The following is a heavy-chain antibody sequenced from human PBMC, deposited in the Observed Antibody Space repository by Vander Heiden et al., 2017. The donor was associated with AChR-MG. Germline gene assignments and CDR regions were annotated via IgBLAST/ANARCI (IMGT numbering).Heavy chain of an antibody. Sequence: QVQLVQSGAEVKKPGASVKVSCKVSGYTLTELSMPWVRQAPGKGLEWMGGFDPEDGETIYAQKFQGRVTMTEDTSTDTAYMELSSLRSEDTAVYYCATGVGGRYFDWLQLDYWGQGTLVTVSS. CDR2: FDPEDGET. J-gene: IGHJ4*02. V-gene: IGHV1-24*01. D-gene: IGHD3-9*01. CDR3: ATGVGGRYFDWLQLDY. CDR1: GYTLTELS.